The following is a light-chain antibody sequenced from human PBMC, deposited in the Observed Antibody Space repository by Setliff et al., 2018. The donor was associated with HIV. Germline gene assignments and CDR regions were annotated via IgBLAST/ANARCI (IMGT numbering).Light chain of an antibody. J-gene: IGLJ1*01. Sequence: VLTQPPSASGTPGQRVTISCSGSSSNIGSNYVYWYQQFPGTAPKLLIYRNNQRPSGVPDRFSGSKSGTSASLAISGLRSEDEAHYYCAAWDDSPSGLYVFGTGTKVTVL. CDR3: AAWDDSPSGLYV. V-gene: IGLV1-47*01. CDR1: SSNIGSNY. CDR2: RNN.